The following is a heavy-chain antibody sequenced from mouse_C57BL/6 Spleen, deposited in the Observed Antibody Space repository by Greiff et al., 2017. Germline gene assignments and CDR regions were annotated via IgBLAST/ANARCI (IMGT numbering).Heavy chain of an antibody. CDR2: INPGSGGT. D-gene: IGHD2-14*01. Sequence: QVQLQQSGAELVRPGTSVKVSCKASGYAFTNYLIEWVKQRPGQGLEWIGVINPGSGGTNYNEKFKGKATLTADKSSSTAYMQLSSLTSEDSAVXVCALDRNDGDMDDWGPGTTVTVSS. J-gene: IGHJ4*01. CDR3: ALDRNDGDMDD. CDR1: GYAFTNYL. V-gene: IGHV1-54*01.